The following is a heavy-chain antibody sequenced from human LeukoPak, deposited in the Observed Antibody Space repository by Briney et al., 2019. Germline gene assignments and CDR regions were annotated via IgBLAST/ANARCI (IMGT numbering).Heavy chain of an antibody. CDR1: GFTFSNYA. V-gene: IGHV3-23*01. Sequence: GGSLRLSCAASGFTFSNYAMSWVRQAPGKGLEWVSAISGSGGSTYYADSVKGRFTISRDNSKNTLYLQMNSLRAEDTAVYYCARAVRDILTGYSNWGQGTLVTVSS. J-gene: IGHJ4*02. D-gene: IGHD3-9*01. CDR3: ARAVRDILTGYSN. CDR2: ISGSGGST.